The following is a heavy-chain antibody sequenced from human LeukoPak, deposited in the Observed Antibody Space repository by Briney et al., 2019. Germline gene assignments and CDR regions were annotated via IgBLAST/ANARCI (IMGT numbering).Heavy chain of an antibody. Sequence: EASVKVSCKASGYTFTSYSMHWVRQAPGQGLEWMGIINPNGGSTIYAQKFQGRVTMTRDTSTSTVYMDLTSLRAEDTAVYYCARAKPKNMVRGLIMRRESRYYFDYWGQGTLVTVSS. J-gene: IGHJ4*02. V-gene: IGHV1-46*01. CDR1: GYTFTSYS. CDR3: ARAKPKNMVRGLIMRRESRYYFDY. CDR2: INPNGGST. D-gene: IGHD3-10*01.